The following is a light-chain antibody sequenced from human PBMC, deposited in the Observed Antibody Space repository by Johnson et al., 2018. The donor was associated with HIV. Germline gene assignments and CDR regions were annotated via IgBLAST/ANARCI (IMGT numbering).Light chain of an antibody. Sequence: QSVLTQPPSVSAAPGQKVTISCSGSSSNIGNNYVSWYQQLPGTAPKLLIYDNNKRPSGIPDRFSGSKSGTSATLGITGLQTGDEADYYFGTWDSSLSAYVFGNGTKVTVL. CDR2: DNN. J-gene: IGLJ1*01. CDR3: GTWDSSLSAYV. V-gene: IGLV1-51*01. CDR1: SSNIGNNY.